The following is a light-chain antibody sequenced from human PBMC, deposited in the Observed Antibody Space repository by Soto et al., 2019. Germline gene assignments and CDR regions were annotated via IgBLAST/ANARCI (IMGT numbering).Light chain of an antibody. CDR3: ASYTPGSVPQVV. Sequence: QSALTQPPSVSGSPGHSVTISCAGSSSDIDDHNRVSWYQHSPGEAPKLIIYEGSVRPSGVPDRFSGSESGNTASLTISGLQADDEADYYCASYTPGSVPQVVFGGGTKVTVL. V-gene: IGLV2-18*02. CDR1: SSDIDDHNR. CDR2: EGS. J-gene: IGLJ2*01.